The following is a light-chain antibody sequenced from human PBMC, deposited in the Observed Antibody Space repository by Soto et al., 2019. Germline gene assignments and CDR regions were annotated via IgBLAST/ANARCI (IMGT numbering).Light chain of an antibody. CDR2: WAS. CDR1: QNILYSSNNKNY. Sequence: DIVMTQSPDSLAVSLGERATINCKSSQNILYSSNNKNYLAWYQQKPGQPPKLLIYWASTRESGVPDRFSGSGYGTDFTLTISSLQAEDVAVYCCQQYYSTPQTFGQGTKLEIK. CDR3: QQYYSTPQT. J-gene: IGKJ2*01. V-gene: IGKV4-1*01.